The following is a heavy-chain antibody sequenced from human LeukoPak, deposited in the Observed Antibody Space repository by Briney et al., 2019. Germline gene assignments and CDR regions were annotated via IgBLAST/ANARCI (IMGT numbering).Heavy chain of an antibody. V-gene: IGHV3-21*01. D-gene: IGHD6-6*01. Sequence: GGSLRLSCAASGFTFSSYSMNWVRQAPGKGLEWVSSISSSSSYIYYADSVKGRFTISRDNAKNSLYLQMNSRRAEDTAVYYCARDLPSIAARFGLFDYWGQGTLVTVSS. CDR2: ISSSSSYI. J-gene: IGHJ4*02. CDR3: ARDLPSIAARFGLFDY. CDR1: GFTFSSYS.